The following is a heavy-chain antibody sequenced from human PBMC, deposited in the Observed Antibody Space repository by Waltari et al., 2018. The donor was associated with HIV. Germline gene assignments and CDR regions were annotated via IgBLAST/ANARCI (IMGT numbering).Heavy chain of an antibody. CDR2: ITSSTYI. Sequence: EVQLVESGGGVVKPGGTLGLSGTATGFTFSSYSMNWVRQDPGKRLEWVSSITSSTYIYYADSVKGRFTISRDNAKNSLYLQMNSLRAEDTAVYYCARGKGRLVWGQGTLVTVSS. J-gene: IGHJ4*02. CDR3: ARGKGRLV. CDR1: GFTFSSYS. D-gene: IGHD5-12*01. V-gene: IGHV3-21*01.